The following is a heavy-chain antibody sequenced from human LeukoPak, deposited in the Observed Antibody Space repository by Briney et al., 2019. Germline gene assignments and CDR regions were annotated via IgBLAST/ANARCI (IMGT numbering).Heavy chain of an antibody. CDR3: ASAGGDSRSPLPFYY. V-gene: IGHV3-7*03. CDR1: GFTFDKYW. J-gene: IGHJ4*02. CDR2: IKQDGSEK. D-gene: IGHD6-6*01. Sequence: GGSLRLSCAASGFTFDKYWMSWVRQAPGKGLEWVANIKQDGSEKYYVDSVKGRFTISRDNAENSLFLQMNNLRAEDTAVYFCASAGGDSRSPLPFYYWGQGTLVTVSS.